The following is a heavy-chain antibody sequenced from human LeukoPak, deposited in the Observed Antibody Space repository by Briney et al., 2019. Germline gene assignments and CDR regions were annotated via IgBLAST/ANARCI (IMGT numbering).Heavy chain of an antibody. V-gene: IGHV4-59*01. CDR3: ARGASTFDS. CDR2: IYYSGST. CDR1: GGSISSYY. Sequence: PSETLSLTCTVSGGSISSYYWSWLRQPPGKGLEWIGYIYYSGSTNYNPSLKSRATISVNTSKNQFSLKLSSVTAADTAVYYWARGASTFDSWGQGTLVTVSS. J-gene: IGHJ4*02.